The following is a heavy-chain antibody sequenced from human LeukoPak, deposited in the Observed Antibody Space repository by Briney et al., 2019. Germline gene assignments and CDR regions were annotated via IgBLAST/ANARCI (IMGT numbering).Heavy chain of an antibody. V-gene: IGHV4-4*07. CDR2: IYTRGST. Sequence: SETLSLTCTVSGGSINNYYWSWIRQPAGKGLEWIGRIYTRGSTNYNPSLKSRVTMSVDTSKNQFSLKLSSVTTADTAVYYCARGRYCSAEICSGGDAFDIWGQGTMVSVSS. CDR1: GGSINNYY. CDR3: ARGRYCSAEICSGGDAFDI. D-gene: IGHD2-15*01. J-gene: IGHJ3*02.